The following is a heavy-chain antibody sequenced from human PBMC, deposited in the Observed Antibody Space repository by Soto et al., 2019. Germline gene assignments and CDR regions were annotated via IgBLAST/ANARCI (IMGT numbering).Heavy chain of an antibody. CDR1: GGSISSGGYY. Sequence: KTSETLSLTCTVSGGSISSGGYYWNWIRQHPGKGLEWIGYIHYSGSNYYNPSLKSRVTMSTDTSKNQFSLKLSSVTAADTAVYYCASEPSLYDSSGYYDYWGQGTLVTVSS. CDR3: ASEPSLYDSSGYYDY. V-gene: IGHV4-31*02. CDR2: IHYSGSN. J-gene: IGHJ4*02. D-gene: IGHD3-22*01.